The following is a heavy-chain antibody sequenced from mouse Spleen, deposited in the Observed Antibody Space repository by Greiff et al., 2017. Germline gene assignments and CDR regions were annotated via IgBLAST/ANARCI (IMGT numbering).Heavy chain of an antibody. CDR3: ASTMITTTGMDY. D-gene: IGHD2-4*01. CDR2: IDPANGNT. CDR1: GFNIKDTY. V-gene: IGHV14-3*02. J-gene: IGHJ4*01. Sequence: EVQLQQSGAELVKPGASVKLSCTASGFNIKDTYMHWVKQRPEQGLEWIGRIDPANGNTKYDPKFQGKATITADTSSNTAYLQLSSLTSEDTAVYYCASTMITTTGMDYWGQGTSVTVSS.